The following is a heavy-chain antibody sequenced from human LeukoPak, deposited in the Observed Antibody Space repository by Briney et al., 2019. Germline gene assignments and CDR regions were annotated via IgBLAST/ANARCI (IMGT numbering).Heavy chain of an antibody. CDR1: GGSISSGSYY. V-gene: IGHV4-61*02. J-gene: IGHJ6*02. Sequence: PSETLSLTCTVSGGSISSGSYYWSWIRQPAGKGLEWIGRIHTSGSTNYNPSLKSRVTISVDTSKNQFSLKLSSVTAADTAVYYCARERATIFGVVIIAYGMDVWGQGTTVTVSS. D-gene: IGHD3-3*01. CDR2: IHTSGST. CDR3: ARERATIFGVVIIAYGMDV.